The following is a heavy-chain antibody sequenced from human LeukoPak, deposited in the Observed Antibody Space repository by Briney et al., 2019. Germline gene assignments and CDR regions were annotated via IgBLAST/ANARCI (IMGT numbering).Heavy chain of an antibody. CDR3: AGAPYSSYWFDP. J-gene: IGHJ5*02. V-gene: IGHV4-59*01. CDR2: VYHSGST. D-gene: IGHD4-11*01. Sequence: SETLSLTCTVSGGSINSYYWSWIRQPPGKGLEWIGYVYHSGSTNYNPSLKSRVTISVDTSKNQFSLKLTFVTAADTAVYYCAGAPYSSYWFDPWGQGTLVTVSS. CDR1: GGSINSYY.